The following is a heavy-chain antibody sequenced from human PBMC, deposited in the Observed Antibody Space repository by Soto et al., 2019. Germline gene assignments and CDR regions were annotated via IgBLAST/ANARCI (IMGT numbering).Heavy chain of an antibody. V-gene: IGHV4-59*01. CDR1: GGSISSYY. D-gene: IGHD5-12*01. CDR3: ARGDGYNLLFDY. Sequence: PSETLSLTXTVSGGSISSYYWSWIRQPPGKGLEWIGYIYYSGSTNYNPSLKSRVTISVDTSKNQFSLKLSSVTAADTAVYYCARGDGYNLLFDYWGQGTLVTVSS. J-gene: IGHJ4*02. CDR2: IYYSGST.